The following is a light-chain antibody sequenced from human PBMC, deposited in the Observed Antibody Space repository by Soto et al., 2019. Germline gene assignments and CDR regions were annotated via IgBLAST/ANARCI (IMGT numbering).Light chain of an antibody. J-gene: IGKJ1*01. V-gene: IGKV1-5*03. Sequence: DIQMTQSPSSLSASVGDRVTITCRASQTISSWLAWYQQKPGKAPKLLIYKASTLKSGVPSRFSGSGSGTEFTLTISSLQTDDFATYYCQHYNSYSEAFGQGTKGDIK. CDR1: QTISSW. CDR3: QHYNSYSEA. CDR2: KAS.